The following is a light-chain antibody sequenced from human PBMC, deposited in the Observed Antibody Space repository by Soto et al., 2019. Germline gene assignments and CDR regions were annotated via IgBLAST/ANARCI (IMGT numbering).Light chain of an antibody. J-gene: IGLJ1*01. V-gene: IGLV2-14*01. CDR3: NSYTSSSPYV. CDR1: SSDVGGYNY. CDR2: DVS. Sequence: QSALTQPASVSGSPGQSITISCTGTSSDVGGYNYVSWYQQHPGKAPKLVIYDVSNRPSGVSNRFSGSKSGNTASLTISGLQAEDEADYSCNSYTSSSPYVFGPGTKLPVL.